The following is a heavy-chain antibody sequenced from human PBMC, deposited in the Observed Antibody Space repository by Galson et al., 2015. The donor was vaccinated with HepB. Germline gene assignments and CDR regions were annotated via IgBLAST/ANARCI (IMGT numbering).Heavy chain of an antibody. J-gene: IGHJ2*01. CDR3: ARRGDYHDDGASYWVGYFDL. D-gene: IGHD4/OR15-4a*01. V-gene: IGHV1-18*01. CDR1: GYTFTSYG. Sequence: SVKVSCKASGYTFTSYGTNWVRQAPGQGPEWMGRISGYNGNTTYTARFQDRVTMTRDTSTSTVYMELRSLRSDDTAVYYCARRGDYHDDGASYWVGYFDLWGRGTLVTVSS. CDR2: ISGYNGNT.